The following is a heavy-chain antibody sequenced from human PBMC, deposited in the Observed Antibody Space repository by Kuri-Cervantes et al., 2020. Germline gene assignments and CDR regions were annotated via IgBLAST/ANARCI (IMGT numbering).Heavy chain of an antibody. CDR1: GFNLRSYA. CDR2: LSYDGSNK. CDR3: ARDSYYYDSSGYYPPAGYYGMDV. V-gene: IGHV3-30-3*01. J-gene: IGHJ6*02. Sequence: GGSLRLSCAASGFNLRSYAMHWVRQAPGKGLEWVAALSYDGSNKYYADSVKGRFTISRDNAKNSLYLQMNSLRDEDTAVYYCARDSYYYDSSGYYPPAGYYGMDVWGQGTTVTVSS. D-gene: IGHD3-22*01.